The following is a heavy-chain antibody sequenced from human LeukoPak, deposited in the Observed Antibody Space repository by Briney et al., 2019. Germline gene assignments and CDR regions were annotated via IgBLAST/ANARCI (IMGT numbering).Heavy chain of an antibody. CDR1: GGSISSHY. D-gene: IGHD3-10*01. J-gene: IGHJ6*03. CDR3: ARGAYYGSTHYMDV. V-gene: IGHV4-59*11. CDR2: IYYSGST. Sequence: SETLSLTCTVSGGSISSHYWSWIRQPPGKGLEWIGYIYYSGSTNYNPSLKSRVTISLDTSKNQFSLKLSSVTAADTAVYYCARGAYYGSTHYMDVWGKGTTVTISS.